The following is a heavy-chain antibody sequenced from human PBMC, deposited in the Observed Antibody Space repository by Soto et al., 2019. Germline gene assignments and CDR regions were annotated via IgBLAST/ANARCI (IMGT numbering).Heavy chain of an antibody. Sequence: QVQLVQSGAEVKKPGASVKVSCKASGYTFTSYGISWVRQDPGQGLEWMGWISAYNGNTNNAQKLQGRVTMTTDTSTSTAYMDLRSLRSDDTAVYYCARDDIVVVPAAMDFWGQGTLVTVSS. V-gene: IGHV1-18*01. D-gene: IGHD2-2*01. J-gene: IGHJ4*02. CDR1: GYTFTSYG. CDR2: ISAYNGNT. CDR3: ARDDIVVVPAAMDF.